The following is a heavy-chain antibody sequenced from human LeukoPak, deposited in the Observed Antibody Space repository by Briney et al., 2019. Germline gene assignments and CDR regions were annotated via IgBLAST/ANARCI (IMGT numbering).Heavy chain of an antibody. CDR2: VNLQGGT. Sequence: SETLSLTCDVSGGSITQTNYWTLVRQPPGKGLEWTGEVNLQGGTNYNPSLLRRVAISVDTSANHVSLQMTSVTAADTAVYYCARESGSYRPLDYSGQGTLVTVSS. V-gene: IGHV4-4*02. CDR1: GGSITQTNY. D-gene: IGHD3-16*02. J-gene: IGHJ4*02. CDR3: ARESGSYRPLDY.